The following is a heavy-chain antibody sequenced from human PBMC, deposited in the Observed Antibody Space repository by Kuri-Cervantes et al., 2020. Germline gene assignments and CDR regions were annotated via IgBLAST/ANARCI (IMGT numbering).Heavy chain of an antibody. CDR1: GGTFSSYA. J-gene: IGHJ6*02. Sequence: SVKVSCKASGGTFSSYAISWVRQAPGQGLEWMGGIIPIFGTANYAQKFQGRVTITADESTSTAYMELSSLRSEDTAVYYCAVSLRSLEWLDYYYYGMDVWGQGTTVTVSS. CDR2: IIPIFGTA. CDR3: AVSLRSLEWLDYYYYGMDV. D-gene: IGHD3-3*01. V-gene: IGHV1-69*13.